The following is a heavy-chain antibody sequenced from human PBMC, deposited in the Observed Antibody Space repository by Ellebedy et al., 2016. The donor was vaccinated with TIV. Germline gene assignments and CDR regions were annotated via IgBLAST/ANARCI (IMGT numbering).Heavy chain of an antibody. J-gene: IGHJ4*02. Sequence: SETLSLTCTVSGGSISSGGYYWGWIRQPPGKGLEWIGSFYYGGSSYYSPSLKSRVTISVNTSRNEFSLKVTSVSAADTAVYYCARGEIYWGRGTLVTVSS. CDR2: FYYGGSS. V-gene: IGHV4-39*01. CDR3: ARGEIY. CDR1: GGSISSGGYY. D-gene: IGHD5-24*01.